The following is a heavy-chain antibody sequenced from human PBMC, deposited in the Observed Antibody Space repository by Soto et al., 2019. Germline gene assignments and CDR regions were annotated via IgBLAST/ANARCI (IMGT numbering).Heavy chain of an antibody. Sequence: ASVKVSCKASGYTFTSYGISWVRQAPGQGLEWMGWISAYNGNTNYAQKLQGRVTMTTDTSTSTAYMELRSLRSDDTAVYYCARGRFHYYDSSGPLDAFDIWGQGTMVTVSS. CDR3: ARGRFHYYDSSGPLDAFDI. CDR1: GYTFTSYG. D-gene: IGHD3-22*01. J-gene: IGHJ3*02. V-gene: IGHV1-18*01. CDR2: ISAYNGNT.